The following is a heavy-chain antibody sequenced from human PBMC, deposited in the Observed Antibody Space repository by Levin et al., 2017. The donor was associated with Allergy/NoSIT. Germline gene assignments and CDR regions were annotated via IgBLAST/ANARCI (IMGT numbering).Heavy chain of an antibody. J-gene: IGHJ6*02. V-gene: IGHV1-8*01. Sequence: ASVKVSCKASGYTFTSYDINWVRQATGQGLEWMGWMNPNSGNTGYAQKFQGRVTMTRNTSISTAYMELSSLRSEDTAVYYCAITIPPTSSSRGVGYYYGMDVWGQGTTVTVSS. CDR2: MNPNSGNT. CDR1: GYTFTSYD. CDR3: AITIPPTSSSRGVGYYYGMDV. D-gene: IGHD5-24*01.